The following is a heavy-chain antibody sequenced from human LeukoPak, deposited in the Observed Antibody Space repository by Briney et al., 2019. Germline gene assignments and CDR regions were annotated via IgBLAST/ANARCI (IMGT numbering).Heavy chain of an antibody. D-gene: IGHD4/OR15-4a*01. V-gene: IGHV1-2*02. CDR1: GYTFTGYY. Sequence: ASVKVSCKASGYTFTGYYMHWVRLAPGQGLQWMGWINPNSGDTNYAQNFQGRVTLTRDTSISTAYMELSRLRSDDTAVYYCARALTYVDYWGQGTLVTVSS. CDR3: ARALTYVDY. CDR2: INPNSGDT. J-gene: IGHJ4*02.